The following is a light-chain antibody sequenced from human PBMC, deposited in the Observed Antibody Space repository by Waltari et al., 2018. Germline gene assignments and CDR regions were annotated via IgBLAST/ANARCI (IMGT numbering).Light chain of an antibody. CDR1: TSNIGNNY. J-gene: IGLJ2*01. CDR3: GTWDYSLSVVV. CDR2: ENN. Sequence: QSVVTQPPSVSAAPGQKVTISCSGSTSNIGNNYVSWYQQLPGTAPKLLIYENNKRPSGIPERFSASKSGTSATLGITGLQTGDEADDYCGTWDYSLSVVVFGGGTKLTVL. V-gene: IGLV1-51*02.